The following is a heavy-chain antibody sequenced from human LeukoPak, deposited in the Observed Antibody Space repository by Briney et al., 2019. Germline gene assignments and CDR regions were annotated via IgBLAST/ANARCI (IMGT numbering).Heavy chain of an antibody. CDR1: GDSTTTYS. J-gene: IGHJ5*02. CDR3: ARDRSRKFVGWFDP. D-gene: IGHD2-15*01. CDR2: VYASGTS. Sequence: SETLSLTCSVSGDSTTTYSWSWIRQPAGKGLERIGRVYASGTSNYNPSLESRVTISMDKFQNQFSLNLRSVTAADTAVYYCARDRSRKFVGWFDPWGQGVLVTVSS. V-gene: IGHV4-4*07.